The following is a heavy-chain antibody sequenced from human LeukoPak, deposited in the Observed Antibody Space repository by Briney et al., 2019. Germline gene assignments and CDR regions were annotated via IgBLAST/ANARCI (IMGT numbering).Heavy chain of an antibody. CDR2: INPSGGST. D-gene: IGHD2-21*02. CDR1: GYTFTSYY. Sequence: ASVKVSCEASGYTFTSYYMHWVRQAPGQGLEWMGIINPSGGSTSYAQKFQGRVTMTRDTSTSTVYMELSSLRSEDTAVYYCARDFCGGDCRSYWGQGTLVTVSS. CDR3: ARDFCGGDCRSY. V-gene: IGHV1-46*01. J-gene: IGHJ4*02.